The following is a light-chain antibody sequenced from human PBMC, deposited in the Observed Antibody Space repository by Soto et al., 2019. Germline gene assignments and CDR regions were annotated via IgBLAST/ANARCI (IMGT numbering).Light chain of an antibody. CDR3: ETWGSNTRV. J-gene: IGLJ3*02. V-gene: IGLV4-60*02. CDR1: SGHSSYI. CDR2: LEGSGSY. Sequence: QLVLTQSSSASASLGSSVKLTCTLSSGHSSYIIAWHQQQPGKAPRYLMKLEGSGSYNKGSGVPDRFSGSSSGADRYLTISNLQFEDEADYYCETWGSNTRVFGGGTKLTVL.